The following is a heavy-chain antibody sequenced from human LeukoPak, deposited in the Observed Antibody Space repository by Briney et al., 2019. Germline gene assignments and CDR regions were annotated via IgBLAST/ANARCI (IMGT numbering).Heavy chain of an antibody. CDR2: IYYSGST. CDR1: GGSISSYY. V-gene: IGHV4-59*12. Sequence: SETLSLTCTVSGGSISSYYWSWIRQPPGKGLEWIGYIYYSGSTNYNPSLKSRVTISVDTSKNQFSLRLTSVTAADTAVYYCAREGLGETYFEYWGRGILVTVSS. J-gene: IGHJ4*02. CDR3: AREGLGETYFEY. D-gene: IGHD3-10*01.